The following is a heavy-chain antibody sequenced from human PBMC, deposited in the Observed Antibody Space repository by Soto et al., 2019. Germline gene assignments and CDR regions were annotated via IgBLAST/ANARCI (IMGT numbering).Heavy chain of an antibody. J-gene: IGHJ6*02. D-gene: IGHD3-10*01. CDR2: ISYDGSNK. CDR3: AKELLWFGELLNYGMDV. V-gene: IGHV3-30*18. CDR1: GFTFSSYG. Sequence: GGSLRLSCAASGFTFSSYGMHWVRQAPGKGLEWVAVISYDGSNKYYADSVKGRFTISRDNSKNTLYLQMNSLRAEDTAVYYCAKELLWFGELLNYGMDVWGQGTTVTVSS.